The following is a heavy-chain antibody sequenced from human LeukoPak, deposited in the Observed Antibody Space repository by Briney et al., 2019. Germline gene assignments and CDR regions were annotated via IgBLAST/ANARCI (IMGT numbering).Heavy chain of an antibody. CDR2: MNPNSGNT. V-gene: IGHV1-8*01. CDR3: ARSQTTASNWFDP. CDR1: GYTFTSYD. Sequence: ASVKVSCKASGYTFTSYDIYWVRQATGQGLEWMGWMNPNSGNTGYAQKFQGRVTMTRNTSISTAYMELSSLRSEDTAVYYCARSQTTASNWFDPWGQGTLVTVSS. D-gene: IGHD4-11*01. J-gene: IGHJ5*02.